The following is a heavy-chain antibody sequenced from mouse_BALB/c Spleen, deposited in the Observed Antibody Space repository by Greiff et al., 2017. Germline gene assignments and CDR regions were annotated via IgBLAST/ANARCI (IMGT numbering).Heavy chain of an antibody. CDR1: GFTFSDFY. J-gene: IGHJ2*01. CDR3: ARGTYYRSFDY. Sequence: EVMLVDSGGGLVQPGGSLKLSCATSGFTFSDFYMEWVRQPPGKRLEWIAASRNKANDYTTEYSASVKGRFIVSRDTSQSILYLQMNALRAEDTAIYYCARGTYYRSFDYWGQGTTLTVSS. CDR2: SRNKANDYTT. D-gene: IGHD2-14*01. V-gene: IGHV7-1*02.